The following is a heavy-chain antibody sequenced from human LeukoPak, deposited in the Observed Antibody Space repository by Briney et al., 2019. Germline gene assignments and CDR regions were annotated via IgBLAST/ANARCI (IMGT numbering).Heavy chain of an antibody. CDR1: GFTFSSYA. Sequence: PGGSLRLSCAASGFTFSSYAMSWVRQAPGKGLEWVSAISGSGGSTYYADSVKGRFTISRDNAKNSLYLQMNSLRAEDTAVYYCARDQVEDSSGYYQNDAFDIWGQGTMVTVSS. CDR3: ARDQVEDSSGYYQNDAFDI. V-gene: IGHV3-23*01. J-gene: IGHJ3*02. CDR2: ISGSGGST. D-gene: IGHD3-22*01.